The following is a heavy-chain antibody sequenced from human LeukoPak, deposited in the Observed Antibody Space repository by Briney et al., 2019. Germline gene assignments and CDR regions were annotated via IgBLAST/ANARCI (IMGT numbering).Heavy chain of an antibody. CDR2: ISPNSGGT. CDR3: AREGDSGSRGGFDY. J-gene: IGHJ4*02. Sequence: ASVKVSCKASGYTFTGYYMHWVRQAPGQGLEWMGRISPNSGGTNYAQKFQGRVTMTRDTSISTAYMELSRLRSDDTAVYYCAREGDSGSRGGFDYWGQGTLVTVSS. D-gene: IGHD1-26*01. V-gene: IGHV1-2*06. CDR1: GYTFTGYY.